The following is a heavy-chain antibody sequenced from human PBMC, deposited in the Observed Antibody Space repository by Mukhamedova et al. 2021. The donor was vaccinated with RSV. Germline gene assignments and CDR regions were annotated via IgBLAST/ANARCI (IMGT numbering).Heavy chain of an antibody. CDR3: ARGTRYAYAGFFFFVI. V-gene: IGHV4-61*02. D-gene: IGHD3-3*01. Sequence: EWIGRSYPSGTTNYNPSLKSRVTIPVDTSKNQFSLTLSSVTAADTAVYYCARGTRYAYAGFFFFVIWGQGTMVTVSS. J-gene: IGHJ3*02. CDR2: SYPSGTT.